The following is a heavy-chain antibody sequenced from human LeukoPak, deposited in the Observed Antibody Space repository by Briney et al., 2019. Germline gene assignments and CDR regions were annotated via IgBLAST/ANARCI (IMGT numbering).Heavy chain of an antibody. D-gene: IGHD2-2*01. CDR2: ISAYNGNT. J-gene: IGHJ4*02. CDR3: ARGSGYCSSPFCYHYFDY. CDR1: GYTFTSYG. V-gene: IGHV1-18*01. Sequence: ASVKVSCKASGYTFTSYGISRVRQAPGQGLEWMGWISAYNGNTNYAQKFQGRVTMTRDTSISTAYMEVSRLRSDDTAVYYCARGSGYCSSPFCYHYFDYWGQGTLVTVSS.